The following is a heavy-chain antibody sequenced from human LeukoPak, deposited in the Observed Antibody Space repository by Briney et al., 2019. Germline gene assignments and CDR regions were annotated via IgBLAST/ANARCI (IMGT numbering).Heavy chain of an antibody. J-gene: IGHJ1*01. Sequence: SVKVSCKASGGTFSSYAISWGRQAPGQGLEWMGRIIPILGIANYAQKFQGRVTITADKSTSTAYMELSRLRSEDTAVYYCARENEHIVVVTAIGPGYFQHWGQGTLVTVSS. CDR3: ARENEHIVVVTAIGPGYFQH. D-gene: IGHD2-21*02. CDR1: GGTFSSYA. V-gene: IGHV1-69*04. CDR2: IIPILGIA.